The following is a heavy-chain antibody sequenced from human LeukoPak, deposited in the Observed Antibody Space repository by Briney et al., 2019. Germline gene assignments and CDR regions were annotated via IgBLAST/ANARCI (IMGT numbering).Heavy chain of an antibody. CDR3: APLYRKSGDAFDI. V-gene: IGHV3-21*01. Sequence: GGSLRLSCAASGFTFSSYSMNWVRQAPGKGLEWVSSISSSSSYIYYADSVEGRFTISRDNAKNTLYLHMTSLRAEDAAIYYCAPLYRKSGDAFDIWGHGTMVTVSS. J-gene: IGHJ3*02. D-gene: IGHD3-16*02. CDR2: ISSSSSYI. CDR1: GFTFSSYS.